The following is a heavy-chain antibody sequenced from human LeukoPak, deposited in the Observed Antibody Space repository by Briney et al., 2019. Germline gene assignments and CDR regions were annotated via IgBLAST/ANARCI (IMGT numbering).Heavy chain of an antibody. CDR2: MNPNSGNT. Sequence: ASVKVSCKASGYTFTSYDINWVRQATGQGLEWMGWMNPNSGNTGYAQKFQGRVTITRNTSISTAYMELSSLRSEDTAVYYCARTRTQWELPENWGQGTLVTVSS. J-gene: IGHJ4*02. V-gene: IGHV1-8*03. CDR1: GYTFTSYD. D-gene: IGHD1-26*01. CDR3: ARTRTQWELPEN.